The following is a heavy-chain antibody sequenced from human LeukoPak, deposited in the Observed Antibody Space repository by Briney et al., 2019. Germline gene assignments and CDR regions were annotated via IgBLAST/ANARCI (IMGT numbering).Heavy chain of an antibody. CDR3: TTVQYDSSGYYYAPLYYFDY. J-gene: IGHJ4*02. Sequence: GGSLRLSCAASGFTFSNAWMSWVRQAPGKGLEWVGRIKSKTDVGTTDYAAPVKGRFTISRDDSKNTLYLQMNSLKTEDTAVYYCTTVQYDSSGYYYAPLYYFDYWGQGPLVIVSS. D-gene: IGHD3-22*01. CDR2: IKSKTDVGTT. V-gene: IGHV3-15*01. CDR1: GFTFSNAW.